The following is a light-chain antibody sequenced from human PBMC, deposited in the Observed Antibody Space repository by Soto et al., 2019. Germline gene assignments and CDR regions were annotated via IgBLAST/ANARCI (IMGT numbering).Light chain of an antibody. CDR3: QQQWT. CDR2: AAS. V-gene: IGKV3-20*01. J-gene: IGKJ2*02. Sequence: EIVLTQSPGTLSLSPGERATLSCSASEVLSSSYLVWYQQKPGQAPRLLIYAASRRATGIPDRFSGSGSATEYTLTISTLEPEDFAVYYCQQQWTFGQGTKLEIK. CDR1: EVLSSSY.